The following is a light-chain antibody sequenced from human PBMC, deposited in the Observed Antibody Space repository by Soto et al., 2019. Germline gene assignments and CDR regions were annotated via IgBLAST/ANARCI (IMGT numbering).Light chain of an antibody. CDR1: QSISSY. Sequence: DIHMTQSRSSLSASVGYRVTITCRASQSISSYLNWYQQKPGKAPKLLIYAASSLQSGVPSRFSGSGSGTDFTLTISSLQPEDFATYYCQQSYSTPLTFGGGSMV. CDR3: QQSYSTPLT. CDR2: AAS. J-gene: IGKJ4*01. V-gene: IGKV1-39*01.